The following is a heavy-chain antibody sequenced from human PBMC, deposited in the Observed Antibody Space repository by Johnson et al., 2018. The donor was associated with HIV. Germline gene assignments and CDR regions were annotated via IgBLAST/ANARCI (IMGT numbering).Heavy chain of an antibody. CDR3: AREEGTDILTRGDAFDI. Sequence: QVQLVESGGDLVKPGGSLRLSCAASGFIFSDYYMTWIRQAPGKGLESISYISSSGRTIYYADSVKGRFTMSRDNAKKSLYLQMNSLRAEDTAVYYCAREEGTDILTRGDAFDIWVQGTMVTVSS. CDR1: GFIFSDYY. CDR2: ISSSGRTI. V-gene: IGHV3-11*04. D-gene: IGHD3-9*01. J-gene: IGHJ3*02.